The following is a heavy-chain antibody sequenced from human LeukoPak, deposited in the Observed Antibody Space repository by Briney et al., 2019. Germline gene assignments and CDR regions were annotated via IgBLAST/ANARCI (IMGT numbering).Heavy chain of an antibody. J-gene: IGHJ5*02. CDR3: ARRTDH. CDR1: GVSMNNYY. V-gene: IGHV4-4*07. CDR2: IYSSGST. Sequence: SETLSLTCTVSGVSMNNYYCNWIRQPAGKGLEWVGHIYSSGSTNYNPSLKSRVTISIDTSKSQFFLKLTSVTAADTAVYYCARRTDHWGQGTLVTVSS.